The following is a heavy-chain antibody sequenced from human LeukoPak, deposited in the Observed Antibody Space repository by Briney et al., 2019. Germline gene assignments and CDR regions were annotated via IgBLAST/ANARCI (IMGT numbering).Heavy chain of an antibody. CDR1: GFTLSNHA. J-gene: IGHJ4*02. V-gene: IGHV3-23*01. CDR2: ISGSGATT. Sequence: GGSLRLSCAASGFTLSNHAMIWVRQAPGKGLEWVSSISGSGATTYYADSVKGRFTISRDNAMDTLYLQMNSLRADDTAVYYCVKDRVDGSGSQFDSWGQGSLVIVSS. D-gene: IGHD3-10*01. CDR3: VKDRVDGSGSQFDS.